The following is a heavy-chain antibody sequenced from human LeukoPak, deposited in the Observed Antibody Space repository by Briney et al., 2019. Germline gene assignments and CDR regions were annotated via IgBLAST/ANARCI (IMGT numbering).Heavy chain of an antibody. CDR2: INPNSGGT. V-gene: IGHV1-2*06. D-gene: IGHD3-22*01. CDR1: GYTFTVYY. J-gene: IGHJ4*02. Sequence: ASVKVSCKASGYTFTVYYMHWVRQAPGQGLEWMGRINPNSGGTNYAQKFQGRVTMTRDTSISTAYMELSRLRSDDTAVYYCARPSDSSGYYWDQGTLVTVSS. CDR3: ARPSDSSGYY.